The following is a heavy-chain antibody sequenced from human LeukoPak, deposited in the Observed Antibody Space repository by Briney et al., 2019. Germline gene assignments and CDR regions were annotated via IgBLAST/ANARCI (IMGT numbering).Heavy chain of an antibody. D-gene: IGHD6-13*01. V-gene: IGHV3-30*04. CDR2: ISYDGSNK. CDR3: ARLIIAAAGTRDY. Sequence: PGGSLRLSCAASGFTFSSYAMSWVRQAPGKGLEWVAVISYDGSNKYYADSVKGRFTISRDNSKNTLYLQMNSLRAEDTAVYYCARLIIAAAGTRDYWGQGTLVTVSS. CDR1: GFTFSSYA. J-gene: IGHJ4*02.